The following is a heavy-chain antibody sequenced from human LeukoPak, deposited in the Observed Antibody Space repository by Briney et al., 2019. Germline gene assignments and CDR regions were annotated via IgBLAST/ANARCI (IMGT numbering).Heavy chain of an antibody. CDR3: ARPGIVGATAFDS. J-gene: IGHJ4*02. D-gene: IGHD1-26*01. Sequence: GGSLRLSCAASGFTVSSNHMSWVRQAPGKGLEWVSVIYSGGTAYYADSVKGRFTISRDNSKNTLYLHMSSLRADDTAVYYCARPGIVGATAFDSWGQGTLVTVSS. V-gene: IGHV3-66*04. CDR2: IYSGGTA. CDR1: GFTVSSNH.